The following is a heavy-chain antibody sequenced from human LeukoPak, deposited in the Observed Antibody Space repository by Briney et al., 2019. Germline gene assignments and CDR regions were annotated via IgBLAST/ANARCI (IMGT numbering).Heavy chain of an antibody. J-gene: IGHJ4*02. CDR3: TRGSPKRVDVVATIPNGY. V-gene: IGHV3-21*05. Sequence: PGGSLRLSCAASGFTFSSYSMNWVRQAPGKGLEWVSYISSSSSYIYYADSVKGRFTISRDDAKNSLFLQMNSLRAEDTAVYYCTRGSPKRVDVVATIPNGYWGQGTLVTVSS. D-gene: IGHD5-12*01. CDR2: ISSSSSYI. CDR1: GFTFSSYS.